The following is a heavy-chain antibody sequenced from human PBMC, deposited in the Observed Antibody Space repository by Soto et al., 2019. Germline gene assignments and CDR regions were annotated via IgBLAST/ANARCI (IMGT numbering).Heavy chain of an antibody. CDR1: GFTFSSYD. Sequence: GGSLRLSCAASGFTFSSYDMHWVRQATGKGLEWVSAIGTAGDTYYPGSVKGRFTSSRENAKNSLYLQMNSLRAEDTAVYYCARSLDYGSGSYYSFDYWGQGTLVTVSS. J-gene: IGHJ4*02. D-gene: IGHD3-10*01. V-gene: IGHV3-13*01. CDR2: IGTAGDT. CDR3: ARSLDYGSGSYYSFDY.